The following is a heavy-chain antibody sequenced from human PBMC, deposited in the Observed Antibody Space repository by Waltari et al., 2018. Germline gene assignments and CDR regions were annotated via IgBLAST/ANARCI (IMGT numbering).Heavy chain of an antibody. CDR1: GGSFRGCY. CDR2: INHSGST. V-gene: IGHV4-34*01. Sequence: QVQLQQWGAGLLKPSETLPLTCAVYGGSFRGCYWIRIRQPPGKGLEWIGEINHSGSTNYNPSLKSRVTISVDTSKNQFSLKLSSVTAADTAVYYCARGSDTIFGVADFDYWGQGTLVTVSS. J-gene: IGHJ4*02. D-gene: IGHD3-3*01. CDR3: ARGSDTIFGVADFDY.